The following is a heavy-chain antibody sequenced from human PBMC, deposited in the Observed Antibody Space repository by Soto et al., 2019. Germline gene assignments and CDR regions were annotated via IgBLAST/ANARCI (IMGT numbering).Heavy chain of an antibody. V-gene: IGHV4-30-4*01. CDR1: GDSISGGASF. J-gene: IGHJ5*02. CDR3: ARYQLNTYELFPDGWFDP. D-gene: IGHD2-2*01. CDR2: VYYSGSS. Sequence: SETLSLTCTVSGDSISGGASFWSWIRQPPGKGLEWIANVYYSGSSYYNPSLKSRLTISVDTTKNQFSLQLKSMTAADTAMYYCARYQLNTYELFPDGWFDPWGQGTLVTVSS.